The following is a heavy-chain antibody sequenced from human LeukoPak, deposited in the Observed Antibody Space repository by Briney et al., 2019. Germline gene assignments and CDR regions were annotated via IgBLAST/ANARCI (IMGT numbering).Heavy chain of an antibody. CDR1: GDSMSSYY. Sequence: PSETLSLTCTVSGDSMSSYYWSWIRQPPGKGLEWIGSIYHSGSTYYNPSLKSRVTISVDTSKNQFSLKLSSVTAADTAVYYCARLTRGMIVVVMIGIDYWGQGTLVTVSS. J-gene: IGHJ4*02. V-gene: IGHV4-38-2*02. CDR3: ARLTRGMIVVVMIGIDY. D-gene: IGHD3-22*01. CDR2: IYHSGST.